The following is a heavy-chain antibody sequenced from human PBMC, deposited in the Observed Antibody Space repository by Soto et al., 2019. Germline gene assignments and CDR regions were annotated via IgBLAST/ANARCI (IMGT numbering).Heavy chain of an antibody. V-gene: IGHV3-23*01. CDR3: AKSSGYSYGFGGMDV. Sequence: EVQLLESGGGLVQPGGSLGLSCAASGFTFSSYAMSWVRQAPGKGLAWVSAISGSGGSTYYADSVKGRLTISRDNTKNTLYLQMNSLRAEDTVVYYCAKSSGYSYGFGGMDVWGQGTTVTVSS. J-gene: IGHJ6*02. CDR1: GFTFSSYA. CDR2: ISGSGGST. D-gene: IGHD5-18*01.